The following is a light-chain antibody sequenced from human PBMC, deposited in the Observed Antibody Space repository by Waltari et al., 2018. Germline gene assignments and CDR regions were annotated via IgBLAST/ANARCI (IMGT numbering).Light chain of an antibody. V-gene: IGKV3-15*01. CDR2: DVS. J-gene: IGKJ2*01. CDR1: QSVRSS. CDR3: QQYNTWPGT. Sequence: EIVMTQSPVALSVSQGDRATPSCRASQSVRSSLAWYQHRPGQTPRNVTSDVSTRAKGIPARFSGSGSGTEFTLTISSLQSEDFAVYYCQQYNTWPGTFGQGTKLEIK.